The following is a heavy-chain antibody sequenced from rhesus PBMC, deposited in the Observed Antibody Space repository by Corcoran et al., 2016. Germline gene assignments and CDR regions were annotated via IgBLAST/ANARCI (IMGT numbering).Heavy chain of an antibody. Sequence: EVQLVESGGGWVQPGGSLGLRCAASGFTFSRPYLHWVRPDRGKGLEWISSINTGGGSTYYADSVKGRFTISRDNSKNTLSLQMNSLRAEDTAVYYCAKARIAAALDYWGQGVLVTVSS. CDR2: INTGGGST. CDR1: GFTFSRPY. V-gene: IGHV3S25*01. CDR3: AKARIAAALDY. D-gene: IGHD6-25*01. J-gene: IGHJ4*01.